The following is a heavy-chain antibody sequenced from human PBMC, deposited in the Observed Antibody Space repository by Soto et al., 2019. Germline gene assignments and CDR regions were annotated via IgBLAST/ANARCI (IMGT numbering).Heavy chain of an antibody. CDR2: INVYNGNT. CDR1: GYTFTTYG. CDR3: ARGVGSGIYYNQYNWFDP. J-gene: IGHJ5*02. D-gene: IGHD3-10*01. Sequence: QVQLVQSGGEVKKPGASVKVSCKASGYTFTTYGISWVRQAPGQGLEWMGWINVYNGNTKYAQKLQGRVIMSKDSSTITAYMELTSLISDDTAVYYCARGVGSGIYYNQYNWFDPWGVGTLVTVSS. V-gene: IGHV1-18*01.